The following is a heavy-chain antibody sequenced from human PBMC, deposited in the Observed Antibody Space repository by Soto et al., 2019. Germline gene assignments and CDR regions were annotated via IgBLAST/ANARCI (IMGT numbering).Heavy chain of an antibody. Sequence: GGSPRLPCAAAGFTFSSYAMSWVRQAPGKGLEWVSAINEGPGDTFYADSVKGRFTISRDDSKDTLYLQMNSLRAEDTAIYYCAKTHYDILDYWGQGTLVTVSS. J-gene: IGHJ4*02. V-gene: IGHV3-23*01. CDR2: INEGPGDT. CDR1: GFTFSSYA. CDR3: AKTHYDILDY. D-gene: IGHD3-9*01.